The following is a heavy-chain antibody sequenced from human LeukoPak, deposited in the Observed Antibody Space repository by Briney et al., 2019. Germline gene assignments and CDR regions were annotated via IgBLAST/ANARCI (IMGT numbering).Heavy chain of an antibody. CDR2: IYYSGST. V-gene: IGHV4-39*01. J-gene: IGHJ6*03. CDR3: ARGWELTAVDYYYMDV. CDR1: GGSISSSSYY. D-gene: IGHD1-26*01. Sequence: PSETLSLTCTVSGGSISSSSYYWGWIRQPPGKGLEWIGSIYYSGSTYYNPSLMSRVTISVDTSKNQFSLKLSSVTAADTAVYYCARGWELTAVDYYYMDVWGKGTTVTVSS.